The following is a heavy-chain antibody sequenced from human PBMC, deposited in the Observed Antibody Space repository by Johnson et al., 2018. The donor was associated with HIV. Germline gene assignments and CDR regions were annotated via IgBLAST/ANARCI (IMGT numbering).Heavy chain of an antibody. Sequence: VQLVESGGGLVKPGGSLRLSCAASGFTFSSYAMSWVRQAPGKGLEWVSAISGSGGSTYYADSVKGRFTISRDNSKNTLYLQMNSLRAEDTAVYYCARGRRIQLWLLADAFDIWGQGTMVTVSS. CDR3: ARGRRIQLWLLADAFDI. CDR1: GFTFSSYA. J-gene: IGHJ3*02. CDR2: ISGSGGST. V-gene: IGHV3-23*04. D-gene: IGHD5-18*01.